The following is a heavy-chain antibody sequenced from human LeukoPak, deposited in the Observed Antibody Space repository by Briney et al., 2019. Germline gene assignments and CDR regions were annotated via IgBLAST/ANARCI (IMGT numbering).Heavy chain of an antibody. J-gene: IGHJ3*02. V-gene: IGHV3-11*04. CDR2: ISSSGTTI. CDR1: GFTFSDYY. Sequence: PGGSLRLSCAASGFTFSDYYMSWIRQAPGKGLEWVSYISSSGTTIDYADSVKGRFTISRDNAKNSLYLQMNSLRAEDTAVYYCARESAAGTWAFDIWGQGTMVTVSS. CDR3: ARESAAGTWAFDI. D-gene: IGHD6-13*01.